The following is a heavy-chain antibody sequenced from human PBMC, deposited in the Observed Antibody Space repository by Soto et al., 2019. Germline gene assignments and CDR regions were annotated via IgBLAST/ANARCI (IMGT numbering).Heavy chain of an antibody. CDR3: AKVSSSGWYKGYYYYYGMDV. V-gene: IGHV3-30*18. CDR1: GFTFSSYG. D-gene: IGHD6-19*01. Sequence: QVQLVESGGGVVQPGRSLRLSCAASGFTFSSYGMHWVRQAPGKGLEWVAVISYDGSNKYYADSEKGRFTISRDNSKNTLYLQMNSLRAEDTAVYYCAKVSSSGWYKGYYYYYGMDVWGQGTTVTVSS. CDR2: ISYDGSNK. J-gene: IGHJ6*02.